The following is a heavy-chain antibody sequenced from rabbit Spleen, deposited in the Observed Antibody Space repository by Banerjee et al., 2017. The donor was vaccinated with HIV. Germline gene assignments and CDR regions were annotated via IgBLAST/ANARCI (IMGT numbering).Heavy chain of an antibody. CDR1: GFDFSDYG. D-gene: IGHD2-1*01. CDR3: LRDRANIGGDYGPYYFDL. CDR2: IDPIGSK. J-gene: IGHJ4*01. V-gene: IGHV1S47*01. Sequence: QEQLVESGGGLVQPGGSLKLSCKASGFDFSDYGMSWVRQAPGKGLEWIGYIDPIGSKYYANWVNGRFTISRHNAQNTLYLQLDSLTAADTATYFCLRDRANIGGDYGPYYFDLWGPGTLVTVS.